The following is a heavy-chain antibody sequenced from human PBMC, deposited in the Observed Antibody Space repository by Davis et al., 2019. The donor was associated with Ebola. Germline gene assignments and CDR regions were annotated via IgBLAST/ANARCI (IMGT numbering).Heavy chain of an antibody. V-gene: IGHV4-59*08. CDR2: IYYSGST. CDR1: GGSISSYY. Sequence: MPPETLSLTCTVSGGSISSYYWSWIRQPPGKGLEWIGYIYYSGSTNYNPSLKSRVTISVDTSKNQFSLKLSSVTAADTAVYYCARHNIVVVTAIPYFDYWGQGTLVTVSS. CDR3: ARHNIVVVTAIPYFDY. J-gene: IGHJ4*02. D-gene: IGHD2-21*02.